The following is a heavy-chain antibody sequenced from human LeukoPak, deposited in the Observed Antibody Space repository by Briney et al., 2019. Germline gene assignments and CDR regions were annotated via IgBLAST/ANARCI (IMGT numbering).Heavy chain of an antibody. Sequence: ASVTVSCKASGYTFTSYYMHWVRQAPGQGLEWMGIINPSGGSTSYAQKFQGRVTMTRDTSTSTVYMELSSLRSEDTAVYYCARDGVCYGSGSSYYYYGMDVWGQGTTVTVSS. J-gene: IGHJ6*02. V-gene: IGHV1-46*01. CDR1: GYTFTSYY. CDR3: ARDGVCYGSGSSYYYYGMDV. CDR2: INPSGGST. D-gene: IGHD3-10*01.